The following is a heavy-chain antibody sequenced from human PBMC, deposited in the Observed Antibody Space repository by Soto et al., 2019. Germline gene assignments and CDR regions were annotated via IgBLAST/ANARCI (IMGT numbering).Heavy chain of an antibody. CDR1: GFTFTRYS. V-gene: IGHV3-21*06. CDR3: ARASEDLNSNFDY. D-gene: IGHD1-1*01. J-gene: IGHJ4*02. CDR2: ISSTTNYI. Sequence: EVQLVESGGGLVKPGGSLRLSCAASGFTFTRYSMNWARQAPGKGLEWVSSISSTTNYIYYGDSMKGRFTISRDNAKNSLYLEMNSLRAEDTAVYYRARASEDLNSNFDYWGQGTLVIVSS.